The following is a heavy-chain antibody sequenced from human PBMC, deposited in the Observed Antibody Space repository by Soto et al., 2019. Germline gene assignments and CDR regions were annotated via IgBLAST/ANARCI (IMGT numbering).Heavy chain of an antibody. J-gene: IGHJ4*02. CDR2: SNAGNGNT. V-gene: IGHV1-3*02. CDR1: GYTFTSYA. Sequence: ASVKVSFKASGYTFTSYAMHWVRQAPGQRLEWMGWSNAGNGNTKYSQEFQGRVTITRDTSASTAYMELSSLRSEDTAVYYCARWGSGWPFDYWGQGTLVTVSS. CDR3: ARWGSGWPFDY. D-gene: IGHD6-19*01.